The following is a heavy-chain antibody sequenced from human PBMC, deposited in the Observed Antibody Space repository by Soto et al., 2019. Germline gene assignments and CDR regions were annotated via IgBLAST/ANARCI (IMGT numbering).Heavy chain of an antibody. J-gene: IGHJ3*02. CDR1: GFTFSTYA. V-gene: IGHV3-23*01. Sequence: RLSCVASGFTFSTYAMSWVHQAQGKGLEWVSALTPSGGETFYADSVKGRFTISRDNSMNALYLQMNSLRIEDTAVYYCAHPRGYGVFDAYDIWGHGTMVTFSS. CDR3: AHPRGYGVFDAYDI. CDR2: LTPSGGET. D-gene: IGHD4-17*01.